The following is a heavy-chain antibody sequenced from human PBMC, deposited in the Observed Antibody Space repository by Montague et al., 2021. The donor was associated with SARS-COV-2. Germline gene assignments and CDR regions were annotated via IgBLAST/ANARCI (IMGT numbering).Heavy chain of an antibody. V-gene: IGHV2-5*08. Sequence: VKPTQTLTLTCTFSGFSLNTSGMCVSWIRQPPGKALEWLALIYWDDDKRYSPSLKSRLTITKDTSKNQVVLTMTNMDPVDTATYYCAHRDSGRIAAAGFDYWGQGTLVTVSS. CDR2: IYWDDDK. CDR3: AHRDSGRIAAAGFDY. D-gene: IGHD6-13*01. J-gene: IGHJ4*02. CDR1: GFSLNTSGMC.